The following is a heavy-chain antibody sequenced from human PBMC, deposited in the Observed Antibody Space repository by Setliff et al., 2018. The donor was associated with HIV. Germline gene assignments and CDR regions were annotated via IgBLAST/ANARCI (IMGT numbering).Heavy chain of an antibody. CDR3: ARPAATWDFDY. Sequence: ASVKVSCKASGYTFSSYSLHWVRQAPGQGLEWMGVINPHGGSTNYAQKFQGRVTLTRDTSTNTGYMELRSLTSDDTAVYYCARPAATWDFDYWGQGTLVTVSS. CDR2: INPHGGST. D-gene: IGHD2-2*01. CDR1: GYTFSSYS. V-gene: IGHV1-46*01. J-gene: IGHJ4*02.